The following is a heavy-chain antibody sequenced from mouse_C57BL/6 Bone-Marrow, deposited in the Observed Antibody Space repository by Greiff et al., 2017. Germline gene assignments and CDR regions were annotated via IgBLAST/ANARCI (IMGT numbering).Heavy chain of an antibody. Sequence: DVMLVESGGGLVKPGGSLKLSCAASGFTFSSYAMSWVRQTPEKRLEWVATISDGGSYTYYPDNVKGRFTISRDNAKNNLYLQMSHLKSEDTAMYYCARVITTVVAHWYFDVWGTGTTVTVSS. CDR1: GFTFSSYA. V-gene: IGHV5-4*03. CDR2: ISDGGSYT. CDR3: ARVITTVVAHWYFDV. J-gene: IGHJ1*03. D-gene: IGHD1-1*01.